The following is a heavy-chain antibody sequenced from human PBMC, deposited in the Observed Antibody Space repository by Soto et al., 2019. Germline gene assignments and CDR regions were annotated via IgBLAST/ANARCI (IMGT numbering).Heavy chain of an antibody. Sequence: GGSLRLSCAASGFTFSSYWMSWVRQAPGKGLEWVANIKQDGSEKYYVDSVKGRFTISRDNAKNSLYLQMNSLRAEDTAVYYCARERLGYSSGPFTDYWGQGTLVTVSS. CDR1: GFTFSSYW. CDR2: IKQDGSEK. J-gene: IGHJ4*02. V-gene: IGHV3-7*01. CDR3: ARERLGYSSGPFTDY. D-gene: IGHD6-19*01.